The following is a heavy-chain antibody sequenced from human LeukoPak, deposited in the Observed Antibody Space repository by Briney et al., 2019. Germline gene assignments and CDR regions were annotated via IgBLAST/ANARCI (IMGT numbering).Heavy chain of an antibody. CDR2: ISSSSSYI. J-gene: IGHJ4*02. CDR1: GFTFSSYS. CDR3: ASQYGPGSYPLDY. D-gene: IGHD3-10*01. Sequence: GGSLRLSCAAPGFTFSSYSMNWVRQAPGKGLEWVSSISSSSSYIYYADSVKGRFTISRDNAKNSLYLQMNSLRAEDTAVYYCASQYGPGSYPLDYWGQGTLVTVSS. V-gene: IGHV3-21*01.